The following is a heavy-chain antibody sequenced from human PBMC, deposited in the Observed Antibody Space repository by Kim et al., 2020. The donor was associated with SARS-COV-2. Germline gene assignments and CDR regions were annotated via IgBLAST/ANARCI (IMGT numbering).Heavy chain of an antibody. CDR1: GDSISSGGYY. CDR2: IYYSGST. D-gene: IGHD6-13*01. J-gene: IGHJ6*02. CDR3: ARGAEISSSWYGGLYYYGMDV. V-gene: IGHV4-31*03. Sequence: SETLSLTCTVSGDSISSGGYYWSWIHQHPGKGLEWIGYIYYSGSTYYNPSLKSRVTISVDTSKNQFSLKLSSVTAADTAVYYCARGAEISSSWYGGLYYYGMDVWGQGTTVTVSS.